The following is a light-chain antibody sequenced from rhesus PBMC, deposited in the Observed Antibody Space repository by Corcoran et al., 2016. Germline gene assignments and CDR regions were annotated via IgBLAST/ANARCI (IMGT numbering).Light chain of an antibody. Sequence: DIQMTQSPSSLSASVGDRVTITCRASENVNNYLNWYQQKPGKAPKLLIYKAFTLQSGVPSRVSGSGAGTDYTFTIISLQPEDVATYYCQHGYGTPFTFGPGTKLDIK. CDR3: QHGYGTPFT. CDR2: KAF. V-gene: IGKV1-74*01. J-gene: IGKJ3*01. CDR1: ENVNNY.